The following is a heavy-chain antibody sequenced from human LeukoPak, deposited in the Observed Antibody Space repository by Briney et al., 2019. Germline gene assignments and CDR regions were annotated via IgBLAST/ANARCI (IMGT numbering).Heavy chain of an antibody. CDR1: GYTFSSYA. CDR2: IIPIFGTA. CDR3: ARQLRYFDQTFDY. V-gene: IGHV1-69*06. D-gene: IGHD3-9*01. J-gene: IGHJ4*02. Sequence: SVKVSCKASGYTFSSYAISWVRQAPGQGLEWMGGIIPIFGTANYAQKFQGRVTITADKSTSTAYMELSSLRSEDTAVYYCARQLRYFDQTFDYWGQGTLVTVSS.